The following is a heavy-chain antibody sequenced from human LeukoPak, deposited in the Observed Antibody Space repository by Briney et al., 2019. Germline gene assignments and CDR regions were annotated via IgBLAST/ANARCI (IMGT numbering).Heavy chain of an antibody. CDR1: GGSFSGYY. CDR3: ARGGTYCSSTSCYRTPRTKYYFDY. V-gene: IGHV4-34*01. J-gene: IGHJ4*02. CDR2: INHSGST. D-gene: IGHD2-2*01. Sequence: SETLSLTCAVYGGSFSGYYWSWIRQPPGKGLEWIGEINHSGSTNYNPSLKSRVTISVGTSKNQFSLKLSSVTAADTAVYYCARGGTYCSSTSCYRTPRTKYYFDYWGQGTLVTVSS.